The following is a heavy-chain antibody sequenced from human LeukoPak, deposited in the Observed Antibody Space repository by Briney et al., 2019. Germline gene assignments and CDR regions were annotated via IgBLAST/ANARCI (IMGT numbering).Heavy chain of an antibody. CDR2: INHSGST. CDR1: GGSFSGYD. Sequence: PSETLSLTCAVYGGSFSGYDWNWVRQPPGKGLEWIGEINHSGSTNYNPSLKSRVTISVDTSKNQFSLKLSSVTAADTAVYYCARVPEYYDSSFFDYWGQGTLVTVSS. J-gene: IGHJ4*03. CDR3: ARVPEYYDSSFFDY. V-gene: IGHV4-34*01. D-gene: IGHD3-22*01.